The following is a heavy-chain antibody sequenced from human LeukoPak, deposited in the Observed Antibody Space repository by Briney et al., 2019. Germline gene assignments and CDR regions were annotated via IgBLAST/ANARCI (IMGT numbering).Heavy chain of an antibody. J-gene: IGHJ4*02. CDR2: IWYDGSNK. V-gene: IGHV3-33*01. CDR3: ARESGSYLDY. CDR1: GFTFSSYG. Sequence: GGSLRLSCAASGFTFSSYGMHWVRQAPGKGQEWVAVIWYDGSNKYYADSVKGRFTISRDNSKNTLYLQMNSLRAEDTAVYYCARESGSYLDYWGQGTLVTVSS. D-gene: IGHD1-26*01.